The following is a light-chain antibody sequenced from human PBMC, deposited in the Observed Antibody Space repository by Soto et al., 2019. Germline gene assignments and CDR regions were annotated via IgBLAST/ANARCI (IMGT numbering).Light chain of an antibody. CDR2: DVS. CDR3: SSYTSSSTSVV. CDR1: SSDIGAYNS. V-gene: IGLV2-14*03. Sequence: QSALTQPASVSGSPGQSITISCTGTSSDIGAYNSVAWYQQHPGKVPKVMIYDVSHRPSGVSYRFSGSKSGNTASLTISGLQTEDEAEYYCSSYTSSSTSVVLGGGTKLTVL. J-gene: IGLJ2*01.